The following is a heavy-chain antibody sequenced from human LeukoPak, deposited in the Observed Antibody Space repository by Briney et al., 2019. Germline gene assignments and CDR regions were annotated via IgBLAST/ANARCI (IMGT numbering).Heavy chain of an antibody. CDR2: VYPGDSDT. CDR1: GFTFSNFW. D-gene: IGHD6-13*01. V-gene: IGHV5-51*01. J-gene: IGHJ4*02. CDR3: ARFSRAAGNFDY. Sequence: GESLKISCKGSGFTFSNFWIGWVRQMPGKGLEWMGIVYPGDSDTRYNPSFQGQVTISADKSINTAYLRWSSLKASDTAMYYCARFSRAAGNFDYWGQGTLVTVSS.